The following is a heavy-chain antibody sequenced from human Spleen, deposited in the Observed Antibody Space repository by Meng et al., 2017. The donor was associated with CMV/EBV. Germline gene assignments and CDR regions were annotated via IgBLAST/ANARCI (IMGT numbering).Heavy chain of an antibody. Sequence: ASVKVSCKASGYNFTGYYIHWVRQAPGQGLEWIGWINPNSGGTNSAQKFQGRITMTGDTSITTAYMELSRLTSDDMAVYHCARVKRYCTGGTCSSTGYYGMDVWGQGTTVTVSS. V-gene: IGHV1-2*02. CDR2: INPNSGGT. D-gene: IGHD2-15*01. CDR1: GYNFTGYY. CDR3: ARVKRYCTGGTCSSTGYYGMDV. J-gene: IGHJ6*02.